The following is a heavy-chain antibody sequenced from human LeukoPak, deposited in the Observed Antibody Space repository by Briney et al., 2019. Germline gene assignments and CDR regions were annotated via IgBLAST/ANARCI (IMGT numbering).Heavy chain of an antibody. CDR2: ISYDGSNK. CDR1: GFTFSSYA. CDR3: ARALPRLAAPLD. J-gene: IGHJ4*02. V-gene: IGHV3-30*04. Sequence: PGGSLRLSCAASGFTFSSYAMHWVRQAPGKGLEWVAVISYDGSNKYYADSVKGRFTISRDNSKNTLYLQMNSLRAEDTAVYYCARALPRLAAPLDWGQGTLVTVSS. D-gene: IGHD6-6*01.